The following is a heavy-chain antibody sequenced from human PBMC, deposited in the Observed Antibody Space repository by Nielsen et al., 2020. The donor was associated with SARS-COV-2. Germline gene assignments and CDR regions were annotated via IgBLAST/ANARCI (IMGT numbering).Heavy chain of an antibody. J-gene: IGHJ5*02. CDR2: FDPQDGET. V-gene: IGHV1-24*01. CDR1: GGALTLFS. D-gene: IGHD3-3*01. Sequence: ASVKVSCKVSGGALTLFSMHWVRQAPGKGLEWMGEFDPQDGETIYAQKFQGRVTMTEDTSTDTAYMELSSLRSEDTAVYYCATGTVLRFSDWFDPWGQGTLVTVSS. CDR3: ATGTVLRFSDWFDP.